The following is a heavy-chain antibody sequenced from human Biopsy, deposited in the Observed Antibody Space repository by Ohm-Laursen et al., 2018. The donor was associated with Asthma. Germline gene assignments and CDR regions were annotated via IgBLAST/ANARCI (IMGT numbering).Heavy chain of an antibody. CDR2: LHYSGSPYYT. V-gene: IGHV4-39*01. CDR3: VRQSGYRSGWPKLLFVYYGMDV. Sequence: SDTLSLTCTVSGGFISNSNYYWGWIRQSPGKGLEWIGSLHYSGSPYYTFYNPTLENRFTISLDASKNEFSRRLTYVTAADTAPYYCVRQSGYRSGWPKLLFVYYGMDVWGPGTTVTVSS. J-gene: IGHJ6*02. D-gene: IGHD6-19*01. CDR1: GGFISNSNYY.